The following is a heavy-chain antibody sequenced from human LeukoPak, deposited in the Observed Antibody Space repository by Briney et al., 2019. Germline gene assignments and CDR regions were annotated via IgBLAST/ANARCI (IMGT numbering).Heavy chain of an antibody. CDR2: SGSKNTSYAK. CDR1: GYKFSDHY. J-gene: IGHJ6*02. D-gene: IGHD1/OR15-1a*01. Sequence: GVSLRLSCAASGYKFSDHYIDWVRQAPGKGLEGGGRSGSKNTSYAKEYAASVEGRFNISRDVSESSLYLQMNSMRTEDTAVYYCGRIAINANNGMDVWGQGTTVTVSS. V-gene: IGHV3-72*01. CDR3: GRIAINANNGMDV.